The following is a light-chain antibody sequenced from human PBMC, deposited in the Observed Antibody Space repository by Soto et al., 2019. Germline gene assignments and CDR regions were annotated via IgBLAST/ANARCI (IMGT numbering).Light chain of an antibody. CDR1: QDSSSY. Sequence: DIQLTQSPSFLSASVGDRVTITCRASQDSSSYLAWYQQKPGKAPKLLIYAASTLQSGVPSRFSGSGSGTEFTLTISSLQPEDFATYYCQQLNSYPPFFGGGTKVEIK. J-gene: IGKJ4*01. V-gene: IGKV1-9*01. CDR2: AAS. CDR3: QQLNSYPPF.